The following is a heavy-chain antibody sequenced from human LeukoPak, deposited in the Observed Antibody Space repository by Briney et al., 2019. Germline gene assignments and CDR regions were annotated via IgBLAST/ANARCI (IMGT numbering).Heavy chain of an antibody. V-gene: IGHV3-23*01. D-gene: IGHD6-6*01. CDR1: GFTFSSYA. Sequence: GGSLTLSCAASGFTFSSYAMSWVRHAPGEGLEGGSTISGSGGTTYCADSVKGRFTISSDNSKSTLYVQMNSLRAEDTAVYYCAIVVAARQGTIDPWGQGTLVTISS. J-gene: IGHJ5*02. CDR3: AIVVAARQGTIDP. CDR2: ISGSGGTT.